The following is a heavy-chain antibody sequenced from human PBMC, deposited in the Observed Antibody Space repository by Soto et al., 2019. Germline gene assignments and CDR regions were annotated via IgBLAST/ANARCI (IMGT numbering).Heavy chain of an antibody. V-gene: IGHV4-59*01. Sequence: SETLSLTCTVSGGSMSSNYWSWIRQPPGKGLEYIGYIYYSGNTNYNPSLKSRVTISVDTSKNQFSLKLTSVTAADTAVYYCVRGGWYVDYWGQGTLVTVSS. CDR1: GGSMSSNY. D-gene: IGHD6-19*01. CDR2: IYYSGNT. J-gene: IGHJ4*02. CDR3: VRGGWYVDY.